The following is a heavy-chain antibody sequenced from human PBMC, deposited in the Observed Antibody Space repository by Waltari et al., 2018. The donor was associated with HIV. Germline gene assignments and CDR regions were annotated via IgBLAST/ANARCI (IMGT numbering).Heavy chain of an antibody. CDR1: GDTFSSNT. Sequence: QVQLVQSGAEVKKPGSSVRVSCKTSGDTFSSNTINWVRQAPGQGLEWMGGIIPIFGTANYAQKFRGRVTITADESTSTAYMELRTLTSDDTAVYYCARSWEQLTPDNYWGQGTLVTVSS. J-gene: IGHJ4*02. D-gene: IGHD6-6*01. V-gene: IGHV1-69*01. CDR2: IIPIFGTA. CDR3: ARSWEQLTPDNY.